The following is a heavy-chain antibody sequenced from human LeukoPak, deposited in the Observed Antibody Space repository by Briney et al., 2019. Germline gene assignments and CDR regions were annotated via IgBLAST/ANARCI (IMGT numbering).Heavy chain of an antibody. CDR1: GFTFSDYY. Sequence: PGGSLRLSCAASGFTFSDYYMSWIRQAPGKGLEWISYISSSGSTIYYADSVKGRFTISRDNARNSLYLQMNSLRAEDTAVYDCARERAIASRRPYCFDYWGQGTLVTASS. V-gene: IGHV3-11*01. CDR3: ARERAIASRRPYCFDY. CDR2: ISSSGSTI. J-gene: IGHJ4*02. D-gene: IGHD6-6*01.